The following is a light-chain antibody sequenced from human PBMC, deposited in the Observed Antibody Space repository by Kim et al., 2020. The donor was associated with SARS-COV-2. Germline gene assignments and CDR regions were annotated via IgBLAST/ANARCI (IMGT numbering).Light chain of an antibody. CDR3: QQYGSSPLT. Sequence: SPGERAPLSCRASQSVSRDCLAWYQQKPGQPPRLFIYGASNRATGISDRFTGSGSGTEFTLTINRLEPGDSAVYYCQQYGSSPLTFGGGTKVDIK. J-gene: IGKJ4*01. CDR2: GAS. V-gene: IGKV3-20*01. CDR1: QSVSRDC.